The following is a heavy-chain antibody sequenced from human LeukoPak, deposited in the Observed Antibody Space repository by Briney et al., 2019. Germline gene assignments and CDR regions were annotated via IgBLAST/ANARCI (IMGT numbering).Heavy chain of an antibody. D-gene: IGHD1-26*01. J-gene: IGHJ4*02. V-gene: IGHV3-30-3*01. Sequence: PGGSLRLSCAASGFTFSSYAMHWVRQAPGKGLERVAVISYDGSNKYYADSVKGRFTISRDNSKNTLYLQMNSLRAEDTAVYYCARDSEWELLGGYFDYWGQGTLVTVSS. CDR3: ARDSEWELLGGYFDY. CDR2: ISYDGSNK. CDR1: GFTFSSYA.